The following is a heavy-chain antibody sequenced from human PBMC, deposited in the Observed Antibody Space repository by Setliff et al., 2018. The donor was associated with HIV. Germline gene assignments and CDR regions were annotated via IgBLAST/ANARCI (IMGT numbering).Heavy chain of an antibody. J-gene: IGHJ5*02. D-gene: IGHD5-18*01. CDR1: GGSISTTSSY. Sequence: SLTCTVSGGSISTTSSYWGWIRQPPGKGLEWIGYIHYSGSSYYNPSLRSRVTISVDTSKNQFSLKLGSVTAADTAVYFCARVTWIQLWLGWFDPWGQGTLVTVSS. CDR3: ARVTWIQLWLGWFDP. V-gene: IGHV4-31*03. CDR2: IHYSGSS.